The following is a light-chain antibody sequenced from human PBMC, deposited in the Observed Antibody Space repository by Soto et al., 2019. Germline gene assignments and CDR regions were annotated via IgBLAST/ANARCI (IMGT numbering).Light chain of an antibody. J-gene: IGKJ2*01. CDR1: QSVGNY. CDR2: DAS. V-gene: IGKV3-11*01. Sequence: EVVLTQSPDTLSLSPGDRATLSCWASQSVGNYLAWYQHKVGQAPRLLIYDASSRATGIPARISGSGSGTDFTLTISSLEPEDFAVYYCQQRSDWPSFGQGTKLEIK. CDR3: QQRSDWPS.